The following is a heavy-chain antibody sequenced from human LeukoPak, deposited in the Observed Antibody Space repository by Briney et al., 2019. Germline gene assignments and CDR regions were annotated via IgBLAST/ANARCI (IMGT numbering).Heavy chain of an antibody. CDR3: ARYGDYAFDL. D-gene: IGHD4-17*01. CDR2: IYYSGST. J-gene: IGHJ4*02. Sequence: TSETLSLTCIVSGGSISSYYWSWIRQPPGKGLEWIGYIYYSGSTIYNPSLKSRVTISVDTSKNQFSLKLSSVTAADTAVYFCARYGDYAFDLWGQGTLVTVSS. V-gene: IGHV4-59*01. CDR1: GGSISSYY.